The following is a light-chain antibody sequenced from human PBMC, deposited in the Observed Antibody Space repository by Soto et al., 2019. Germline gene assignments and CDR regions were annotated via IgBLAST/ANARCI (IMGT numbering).Light chain of an antibody. J-gene: IGLJ2*01. CDR1: SGHGNYV. Sequence: QLVLTQSPSASASLGASVKLTCTLSSGHGNYVIAWHQQQPEKGPRNLMKVKSDGSHTKGDGIPDRFSGSSSGAERYLAISSLQSEDEADYFCQTWDTGIVVFGGGTKLTVL. CDR2: VKSDGSH. V-gene: IGLV4-69*01. CDR3: QTWDTGIVV.